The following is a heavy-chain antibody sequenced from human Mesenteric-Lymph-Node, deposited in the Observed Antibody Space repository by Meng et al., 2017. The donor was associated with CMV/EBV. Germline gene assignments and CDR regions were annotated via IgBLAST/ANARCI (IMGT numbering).Heavy chain of an antibody. CDR3: ARSACSSTSCYYVIENFDY. V-gene: IGHV5-51*01. CDR1: GYSFTSNW. D-gene: IGHD2-2*01. CDR2: IWPGDSDT. Sequence: KVSCKGSGYSFTSNWIGWVRQMPGKGLEWMGIIWPGDSDTRYSPSFQGQVSISADKSITTAYLQWSSLKASDTAMYYCARSACSSTSCYYVIENFDYWGQGTLVTVLL. J-gene: IGHJ4*02.